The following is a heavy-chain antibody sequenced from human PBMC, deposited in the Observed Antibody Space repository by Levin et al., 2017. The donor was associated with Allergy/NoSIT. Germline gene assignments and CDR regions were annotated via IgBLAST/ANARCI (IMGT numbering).Heavy chain of an antibody. D-gene: IGHD1-26*01. CDR3: ARRRVGYYGMDV. Sequence: SETLSLTCAVYGGSFSGFYWSWIRQPPGKGLEWIGEINRSGSTNNNPSLKSRVTISVDTSKNQFSLKLSSVTAADTAVYYCARRRVGYYGMDVWGQGTTVTVSS. V-gene: IGHV4-34*01. J-gene: IGHJ6*02. CDR1: GGSFSGFY. CDR2: INRSGST.